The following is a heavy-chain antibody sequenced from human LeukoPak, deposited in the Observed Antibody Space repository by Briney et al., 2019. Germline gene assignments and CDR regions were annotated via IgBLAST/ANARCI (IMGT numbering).Heavy chain of an antibody. CDR3: ARERGSCSGGSCYSGGSFDY. J-gene: IGHJ4*02. Sequence: GGSLRLSCAASGFTVTSNYMTWVRQAPGKGLEWVSVIDSGGSTYYADSVKGRFTISRDNSKNKLYLQMNSLRAEDTAVYYCARERGSCSGGSCYSGGSFDYWGQGTLVTVSS. D-gene: IGHD2-15*01. CDR2: IDSGGST. V-gene: IGHV3-53*01. CDR1: GFTVTSNY.